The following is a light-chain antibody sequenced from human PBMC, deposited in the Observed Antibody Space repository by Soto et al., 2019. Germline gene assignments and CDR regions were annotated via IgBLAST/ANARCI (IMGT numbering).Light chain of an antibody. CDR3: QQRGSWPPSIT. CDR2: DAS. V-gene: IGKV3-11*01. Sequence: EVVLTQFPATLSLSPGDRATLSCRASQSVSHSLAWYQQKPGQAPRLLIHDASSRATGIPARFSGSGSETDFTLTISSLEPEDFAVYYCQQRGSWPPSITFGQGTRLEIK. J-gene: IGKJ5*01. CDR1: QSVSHS.